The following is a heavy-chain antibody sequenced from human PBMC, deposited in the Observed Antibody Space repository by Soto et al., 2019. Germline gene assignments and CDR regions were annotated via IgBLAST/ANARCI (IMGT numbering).Heavy chain of an antibody. J-gene: IGHJ4*02. Sequence: SVKVSCKASGGTFSSYTISWVRQAPGQGLEWMGRIIPILGIANYAQKFQGRVTITADKSTSTAYMELSSLRSVDTATYYCARMIFGRNVYYFDYWGQGTLVTVS. CDR3: ARMIFGRNVYYFDY. D-gene: IGHD3-3*01. CDR2: IIPILGIA. V-gene: IGHV1-69*02. CDR1: GGTFSSYT.